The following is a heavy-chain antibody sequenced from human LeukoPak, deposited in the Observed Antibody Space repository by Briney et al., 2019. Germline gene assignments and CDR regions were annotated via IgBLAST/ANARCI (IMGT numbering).Heavy chain of an antibody. Sequence: RGGSLRLSCAASGFTFSSYSMNWVRQAPGKGLEWVSSISSSSSYIYYADSVKGRFTISRDNAKNSLYLQMNSLRAEDTAVYYCARDFYDSSGYYYRFDYWGQGTLVTVSS. J-gene: IGHJ4*02. CDR1: GFTFSSYS. D-gene: IGHD3-22*01. CDR2: ISSSSSYI. V-gene: IGHV3-21*01. CDR3: ARDFYDSSGYYYRFDY.